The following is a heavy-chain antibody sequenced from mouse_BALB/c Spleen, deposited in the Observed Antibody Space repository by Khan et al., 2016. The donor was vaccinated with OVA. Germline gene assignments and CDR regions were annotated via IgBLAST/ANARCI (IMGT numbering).Heavy chain of an antibody. Sequence: EVELVESGGGLVKPGGSLKLSCAASGFAFISYDMSWVRQTPKKSLDWVATISIGGGYSYYPDSVKGRFTISRDIARKTLYRQMSSLRYEDTAFYYCARPSYYGNPWFTSWGQGTLVTVSA. D-gene: IGHD2-10*01. CDR2: ISIGGGYS. CDR3: ARPSYYGNPWFTS. J-gene: IGHJ3*01. V-gene: IGHV5-9*02. CDR1: GFAFISYD.